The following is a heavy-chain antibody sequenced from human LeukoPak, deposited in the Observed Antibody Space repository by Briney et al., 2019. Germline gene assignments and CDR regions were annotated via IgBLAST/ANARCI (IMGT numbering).Heavy chain of an antibody. Sequence: SETLSLTCTVSGGSISSYNWSWIRQPPGKGLEWIGYIYYSGSTNYNPSLKSRVTISVDTSKNQFSLKLSSVTAADTAVYYCARVRGSLDYFDYWGQGTLVTVSS. V-gene: IGHV4-59*01. CDR3: ARVRGSLDYFDY. CDR1: GGSISSYN. D-gene: IGHD1-1*01. J-gene: IGHJ4*02. CDR2: IYYSGST.